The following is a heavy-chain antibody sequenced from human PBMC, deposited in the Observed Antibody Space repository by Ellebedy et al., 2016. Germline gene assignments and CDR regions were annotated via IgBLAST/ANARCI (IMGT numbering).Heavy chain of an antibody. CDR1: GGSISSSYYY. D-gene: IGHD3-22*01. CDR2: IYYSGST. V-gene: IGHV4-39*07. Sequence: SETLSLTCTVSGGSISSSYYYWGWIRQPPGKGLEWIGTIYYSGSTYYNPSLKSRVTISVDTSKNQFSLKMNSVTAADTAVYYCARVPTMTLDYWGQGTLVTVSS. J-gene: IGHJ4*02. CDR3: ARVPTMTLDY.